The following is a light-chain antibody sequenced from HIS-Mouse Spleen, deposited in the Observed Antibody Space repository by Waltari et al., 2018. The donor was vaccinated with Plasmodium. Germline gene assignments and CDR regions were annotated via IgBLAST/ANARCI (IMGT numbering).Light chain of an antibody. CDR1: KLGVKS. CDR2: QDS. J-gene: IGLJ3*02. Sequence: SYELTQPPPVSVSPGPTARLTCSGDKLGVKSACRYQQKPGQSPVLVIYQDSKRPSGIPGRFSGSNSGNTATLTISGTQAMDEADYYCQAWDSSTAVFGGGTKLTVL. V-gene: IGLV3-1*01. CDR3: QAWDSSTAV.